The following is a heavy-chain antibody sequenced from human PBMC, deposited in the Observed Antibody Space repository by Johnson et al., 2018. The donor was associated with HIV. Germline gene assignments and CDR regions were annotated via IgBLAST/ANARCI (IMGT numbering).Heavy chain of an antibody. CDR2: IRYDGSNK. V-gene: IGHV3-30*02. Sequence: QVQLVESGGGLVKPGGSLRLSCAASGFTFSDYYMSWIRQAPGKGLEWVAFIRYDGSNKYYADSVKGRFTISRDNSKNTLYLQMNSLRAEDTAVYYCAKDKEYSSSPGAFDIWGQGTMVTVYS. CDR3: AKDKEYSSSPGAFDI. D-gene: IGHD6-6*01. CDR1: GFTFSDYY. J-gene: IGHJ3*02.